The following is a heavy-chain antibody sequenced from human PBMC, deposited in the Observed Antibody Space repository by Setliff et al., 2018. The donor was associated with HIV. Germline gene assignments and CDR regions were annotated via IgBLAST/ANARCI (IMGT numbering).Heavy chain of an antibody. CDR3: AKLDYYDYSGSWARKVAIDF. CDR1: GYTFTSYY. D-gene: IGHD3-22*01. V-gene: IGHV1-46*01. CDR2: INPRGGST. Sequence: GASVKVSCKTSGYTFTSYYIHWVRQAPGQGLEWMGRINPRGGSTIYAQKFQGRVTMTSDTSTTTVYMELNSLTSEDTAVFYCAKLDYYDYSGSWARKVAIDFWGRGTMVTVSS. J-gene: IGHJ3*01.